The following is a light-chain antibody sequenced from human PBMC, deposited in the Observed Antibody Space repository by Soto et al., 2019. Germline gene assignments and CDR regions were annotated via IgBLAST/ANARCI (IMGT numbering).Light chain of an antibody. CDR3: QQYNSYPST. CDR1: QSISTW. CDR2: DAS. V-gene: IGKV1-5*01. J-gene: IGKJ2*01. Sequence: DIQMTQSPSTVSASVGDGVTITCRASQSISTWLAWYQQKPGKAPKLLIYDASTLESGVPSGFSGSGSGTEFTLTISSLQPDDFATYYCQQYNSYPSTFGRGTKLEIK.